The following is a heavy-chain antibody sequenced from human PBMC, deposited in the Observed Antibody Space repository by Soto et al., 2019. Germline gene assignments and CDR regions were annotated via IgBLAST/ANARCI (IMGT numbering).Heavy chain of an antibody. CDR1: GVTFSSYA. CDR3: ARERGGYSSSWDDY. V-gene: IGHV1-69*01. D-gene: IGHD6-13*01. J-gene: IGHJ4*02. CDR2: IIPIFGTA. Sequence: QVQLVQSGAEVKKPGSSVKVSCKASGVTFSSYAISWVRPAPGQGLEWMGGIIPIFGTANYAQTFQGRVTITADESTSTACMELSSLRSEDTAVYYWARERGGYSSSWDDYWGKGTLVTVAS.